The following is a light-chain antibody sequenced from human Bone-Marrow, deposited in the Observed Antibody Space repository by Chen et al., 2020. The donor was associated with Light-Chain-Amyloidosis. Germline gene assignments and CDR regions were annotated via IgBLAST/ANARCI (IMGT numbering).Light chain of an antibody. CDR1: SSDVGGDNH. Sequence: QSALTQPASVSGSPGQSITISCTGTSSDVGGDNHVSWDQQHPDKAPQLMIYEVPNRPSWVPDRFSGSKSDNTASLTISGLQTEDEADYFCSSYTITNTLVFGSGTRVTVL. J-gene: IGLJ1*01. CDR3: SSYTITNTLV. V-gene: IGLV2-14*01. CDR2: EVP.